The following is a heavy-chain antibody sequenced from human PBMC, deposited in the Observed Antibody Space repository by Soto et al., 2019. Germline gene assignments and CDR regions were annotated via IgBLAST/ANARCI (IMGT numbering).Heavy chain of an antibody. Sequence: EVQLVESGGGLVKPGGSLRLSCAASGFTFSSYSMNWVRQAPGKGLEWVSSISSSSSYIYYADSVKGRFTISRDNAKNSLYPQMNSLRAEDTAVYYCARRMSYYGSGRDHDAFDIWGQGTMVTVSS. D-gene: IGHD3-10*01. V-gene: IGHV3-21*01. CDR1: GFTFSSYS. CDR2: ISSSSSYI. CDR3: ARRMSYYGSGRDHDAFDI. J-gene: IGHJ3*02.